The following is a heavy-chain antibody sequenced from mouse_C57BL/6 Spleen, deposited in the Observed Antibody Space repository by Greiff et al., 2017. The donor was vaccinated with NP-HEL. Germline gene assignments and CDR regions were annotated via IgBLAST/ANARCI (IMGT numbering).Heavy chain of an antibody. CDR3: ARDGNYGSSSYFDY. J-gene: IGHJ2*01. D-gene: IGHD1-1*01. Sequence: EVQGVESGGGLVKPGGSLKLSCAASGFTFSSYAMSWVRQTPEKRLEWVATISHGGSYTYYPDNVKGRFTISRDNAKNNRYLQMSHLKSEDTAMYYCARDGNYGSSSYFDYWGQGTTLTVSS. CDR1: GFTFSSYA. CDR2: ISHGGSYT. V-gene: IGHV5-4*01.